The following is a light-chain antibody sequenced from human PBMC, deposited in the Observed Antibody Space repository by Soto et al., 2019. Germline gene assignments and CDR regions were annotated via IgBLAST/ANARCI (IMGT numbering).Light chain of an antibody. CDR1: SSDVGGFNY. CDR2: DVT. J-gene: IGLJ1*01. CDR3: NSYTSSSTYV. V-gene: IGLV2-14*03. Sequence: QSVLTQPASVSGSPGQSITISCTGTSSDVGGFNYVSCYQQHPGKAPKLMIYDVTNRPSGVSYRFSGSKSGNTASLTISGLQAEDEADYYCNSYTSSSTYVFGTGTKLTVL.